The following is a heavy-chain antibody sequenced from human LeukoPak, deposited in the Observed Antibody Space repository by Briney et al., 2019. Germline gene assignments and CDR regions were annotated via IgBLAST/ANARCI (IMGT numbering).Heavy chain of an antibody. J-gene: IGHJ6*03. D-gene: IGHD2-2*01. CDR2: INHSEST. CDR3: ARGKLGYRSSTSCYVYYYYMDV. V-gene: IGHV4-34*01. Sequence: PSETLSLTCAVYGGSFTNYYWSWIRQPPGKGLEWIGEINHSESTNYNPSLKSRVTMSVDTSKNQFSLKLSSVTAADTAVYYCARGKLGYRSSTSCYVYYYYMDVWGKGTTVTVSS. CDR1: GGSFTNYY.